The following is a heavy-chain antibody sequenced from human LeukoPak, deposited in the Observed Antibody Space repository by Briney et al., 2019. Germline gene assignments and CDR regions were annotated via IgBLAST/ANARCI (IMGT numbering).Heavy chain of an antibody. CDR3: ARVRSGYYALFDY. D-gene: IGHD3-3*01. CDR1: GYDFNKYC. V-gene: IGHV5-51*01. J-gene: IGHJ4*02. CDR2: IYPGDSET. Sequence: GDSLKIYCQASGYDFNKYCIGWMRQMPGKGLEWIGIIYPGDSETSYNPSFQGHVTISVDKSISTAHLELSNLKTSDSATVYYCARVRSGYYALFDYWGRGTQVSVSS.